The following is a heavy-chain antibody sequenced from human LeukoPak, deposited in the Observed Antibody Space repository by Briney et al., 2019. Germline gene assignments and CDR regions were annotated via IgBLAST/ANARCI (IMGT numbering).Heavy chain of an antibody. CDR1: GGSFSGYY. D-gene: IGHD3-16*02. V-gene: IGHV4-34*01. J-gene: IGHJ4*02. CDR3: ARGSSFYDYVWGSYRFSPLVFDY. Sequence: SETLSLTCAVYGGSFSGYYWSWIRQPPGKGLEWIGEINHNGSTNYNPSLKSRVTISVDTSKNQFSLKLSSVTAADTAVYYCARGSSFYDYVWGSYRFSPLVFDYWGQGTLVTVSS. CDR2: INHNGST.